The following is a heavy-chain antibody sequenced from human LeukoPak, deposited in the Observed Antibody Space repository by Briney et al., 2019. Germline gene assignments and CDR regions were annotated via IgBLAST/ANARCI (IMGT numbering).Heavy chain of an antibody. J-gene: IGHJ4*02. D-gene: IGHD6-13*01. Sequence: SVKVSCKASGGTFSSYAIGWVRQAPGQGLEWMGRIIPILGIANYAQKFQGRVTITADKSTSTAYMELSSLRSEDAAVYYCACSSTQQPDYWGQGTLVTVSS. CDR3: ACSSTQQPDY. CDR1: GGTFSSYA. CDR2: IIPILGIA. V-gene: IGHV1-69*04.